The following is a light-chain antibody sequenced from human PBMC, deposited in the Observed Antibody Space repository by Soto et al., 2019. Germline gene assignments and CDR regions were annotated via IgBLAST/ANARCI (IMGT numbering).Light chain of an antibody. CDR3: QQYSSYSPLT. J-gene: IGKJ4*01. CDR1: QSISSW. V-gene: IGKV1-5*01. CDR2: DAY. Sequence: DIQITQSPSTLSASVGDRVTIPCRASQSISSWLAWYQQKPGKAPKLLIYDAYSLESGTPSRFSGRRSGTEFTLTIASVQPEDFANYYCQQYSSYSPLTFGGGTKVDIK.